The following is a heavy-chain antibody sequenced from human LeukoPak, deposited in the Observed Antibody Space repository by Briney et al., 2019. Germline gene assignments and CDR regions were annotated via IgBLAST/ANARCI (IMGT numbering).Heavy chain of an antibody. J-gene: IGHJ4*02. V-gene: IGHV1-2*02. Sequence: ASAKVSCKASGYTFTGYYMHWVRQAPGQGLEWMGWINPNSGGTNYAQKFQGRATMTRDTSISTAYMELSRLRSDDTAVYYCARVVGYCSSTSCYGQRYYFDYWGQGTLVTVSS. D-gene: IGHD2-2*01. CDR3: ARVVGYCSSTSCYGQRYYFDY. CDR2: INPNSGGT. CDR1: GYTFTGYY.